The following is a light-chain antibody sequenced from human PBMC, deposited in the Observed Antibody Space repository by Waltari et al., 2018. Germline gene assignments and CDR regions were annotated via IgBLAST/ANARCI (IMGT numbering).Light chain of an antibody. Sequence: EVVMTQSPATLSVSPGERATLSCRASQSVGSNLAWYQQKPGQAPRLLIYGAPTRATGIPARFSGSGSGTEFTLSISSLQSEDFAVYYCQQFNNWPPITFGQGTRLDIK. CDR3: QQFNNWPPIT. CDR2: GAP. CDR1: QSVGSN. J-gene: IGKJ5*01. V-gene: IGKV3-15*01.